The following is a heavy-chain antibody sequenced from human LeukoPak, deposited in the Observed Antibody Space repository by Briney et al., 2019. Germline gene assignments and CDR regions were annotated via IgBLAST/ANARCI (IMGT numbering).Heavy chain of an antibody. Sequence: SETLSLTCTVSGGSISSSSYYWGWIRQPPGKGLEWIGYIYYSGSTSYNPSLKSRVTISVDTSKNQFSLKLSSVTAADTAVYYCASGSTSSPSFKNWFDPWGQGTLVTVSS. CDR2: IYYSGST. D-gene: IGHD2-2*01. CDR1: GGSISSSSYY. J-gene: IGHJ5*02. CDR3: ASGSTSSPSFKNWFDP. V-gene: IGHV4-61*05.